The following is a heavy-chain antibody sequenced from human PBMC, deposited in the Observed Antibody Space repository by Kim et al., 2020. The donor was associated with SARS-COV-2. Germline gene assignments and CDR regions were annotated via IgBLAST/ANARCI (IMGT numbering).Heavy chain of an antibody. CDR1: GGSISSSNW. Sequence: SETLSLTCAXSGGSISSSNWWSWVRQPPGKGLEWIGEIYHSGSTNYNPSLKSRVTISVDKSKNQFSLKLSSVTAADTAVYYCARQIAVAGTNAFDIWGQGTMVTVSS. CDR2: IYHSGST. V-gene: IGHV4-4*02. D-gene: IGHD6-19*01. CDR3: ARQIAVAGTNAFDI. J-gene: IGHJ3*02.